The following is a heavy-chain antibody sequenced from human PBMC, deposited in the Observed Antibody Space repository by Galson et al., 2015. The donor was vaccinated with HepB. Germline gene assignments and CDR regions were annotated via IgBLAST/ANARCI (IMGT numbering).Heavy chain of an antibody. D-gene: IGHD6-19*01. Sequence: SVKVSCKASGYTFTSYYMHWVRQAPGQGLEWMGIINPSGGSTSYAQKLQGRVTMTRDTSTSTVYMELSSLRSEDTAVYYCARSPGSSGWQGTVGNFDYWGQGTLVTVSS. CDR2: INPSGGST. CDR1: GYTFTSYY. CDR3: ARSPGSSGWQGTVGNFDY. V-gene: IGHV1-46*04. J-gene: IGHJ4*02.